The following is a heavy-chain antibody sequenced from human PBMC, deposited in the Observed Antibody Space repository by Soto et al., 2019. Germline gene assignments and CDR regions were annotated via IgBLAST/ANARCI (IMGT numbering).Heavy chain of an antibody. Sequence: SETLSLTCPVSGCSISGHSWIWIRQSAGRGLEWIGHIYPSGSTSYNPSLRSRVTMSLDTSMNQIFLNLTSVTAADTAVFYCVRGRSYSVYDFWGPGTLVTVSS. CDR3: VRGRSYSVYDF. CDR1: GCSISGHS. J-gene: IGHJ4*02. V-gene: IGHV4-4*07. CDR2: IYPSGST. D-gene: IGHD5-12*01.